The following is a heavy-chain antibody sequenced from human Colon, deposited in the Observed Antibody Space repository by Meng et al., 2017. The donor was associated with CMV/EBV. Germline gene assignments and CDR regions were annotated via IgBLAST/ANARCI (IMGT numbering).Heavy chain of an antibody. D-gene: IGHD5-18*01. CDR2: IKQDESEK. V-gene: IGHV3-7*03. CDR1: GFTFTNYW. Sequence: GSLKISCVSSGFTFTNYWMNWVRQTPGKGLEWVAKIKQDESEKYYVDSVKGRFTISRDNAKNSLYLQMNSLRAEDTAVYYCVRVLLDSYGFPFDYWGQGTLVTVSS. J-gene: IGHJ4*02. CDR3: VRVLLDSYGFPFDY.